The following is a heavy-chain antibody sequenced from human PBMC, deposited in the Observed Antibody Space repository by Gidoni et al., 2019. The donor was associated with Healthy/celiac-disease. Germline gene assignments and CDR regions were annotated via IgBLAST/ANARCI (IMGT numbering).Heavy chain of an antibody. Sequence: QVTLKESGPVLVKPTETLTLTCTVSGFSLSNARMGVSWIRQPPGKAPEWLAHIFSNDEKSYSTSLKSRLTISKDTSKSQVVLTMTNMDPVDTATYYCAHSYGDRKTHNWFDPWGQGTLVTVSS. D-gene: IGHD4-17*01. CDR2: IFSNDEK. CDR3: AHSYGDRKTHNWFDP. CDR1: GFSLSNARMG. J-gene: IGHJ5*02. V-gene: IGHV2-26*01.